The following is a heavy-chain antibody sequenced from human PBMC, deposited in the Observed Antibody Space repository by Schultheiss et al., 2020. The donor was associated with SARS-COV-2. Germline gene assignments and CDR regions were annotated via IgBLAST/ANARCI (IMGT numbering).Heavy chain of an antibody. Sequence: GSLRLSCAASGFTLSNYAMTWVRQAPGKGLEWVSAISGSGGSTYYADSVKGRFTISRDNSKNTLYLQMNSLRAEDTAVYYCARGSVATIPDFDYWGQGTLVTVSS. D-gene: IGHD5-12*01. CDR1: GFTLSNYA. CDR3: ARGSVATIPDFDY. J-gene: IGHJ4*02. V-gene: IGHV3-23*01. CDR2: ISGSGGST.